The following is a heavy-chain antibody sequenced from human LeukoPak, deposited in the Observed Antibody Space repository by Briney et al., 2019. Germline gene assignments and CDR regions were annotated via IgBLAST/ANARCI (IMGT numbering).Heavy chain of an antibody. CDR1: GFTFSSYA. D-gene: IGHD2-21*02. CDR2: ISGSGGST. V-gene: IGHV3-23*01. CDR3: AKNPTSRGGDFEGQFDY. J-gene: IGHJ4*02. Sequence: GGSLRLSCAASGFTFSSYAMSWVRQAPGKGLEWVSAISGSGGSTYYADSVKGRFTISRDNSKNTLYLQMNSLRAEDTAVYYCAKNPTSRGGDFEGQFDYWGQGTLVTVSS.